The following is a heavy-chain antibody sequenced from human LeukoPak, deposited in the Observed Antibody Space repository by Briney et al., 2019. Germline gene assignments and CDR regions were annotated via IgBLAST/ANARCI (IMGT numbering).Heavy chain of an antibody. CDR3: ARGAGAALRRKRYYYYMDV. Sequence: PSETLSLTCAVYGGSFSGYYWSWMRQLPGKGLEWIGEINHSGSTNYNPSLKSRVTISVDTSKNQFSLKLSSVTAADTAVYYCARGAGAALRRKRYYYYMDVWGKGTTVTVSS. CDR1: GGSFSGYY. CDR2: INHSGST. D-gene: IGHD6-6*01. J-gene: IGHJ6*03. V-gene: IGHV4-34*01.